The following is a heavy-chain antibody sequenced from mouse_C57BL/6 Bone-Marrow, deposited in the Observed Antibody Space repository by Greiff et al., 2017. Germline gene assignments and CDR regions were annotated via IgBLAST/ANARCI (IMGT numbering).Heavy chain of an antibody. Sequence: VQLQQSDAELVKPGASVKISCKVSGYTFTDHTIHWMKQRPEQGLEWIGNIYPRGGSTKYNEKFKGKATLTADKSSSTAYMQLNSLTSEDSAVYFCASYGSSYNGYFDVWGTGTTVTVSS. CDR1: GYTFTDHT. CDR3: ASYGSSYNGYFDV. D-gene: IGHD1-1*01. V-gene: IGHV1-78*01. CDR2: IYPRGGST. J-gene: IGHJ1*03.